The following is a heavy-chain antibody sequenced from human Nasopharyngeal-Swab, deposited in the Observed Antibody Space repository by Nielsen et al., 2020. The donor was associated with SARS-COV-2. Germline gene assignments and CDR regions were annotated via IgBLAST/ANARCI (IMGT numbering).Heavy chain of an antibody. CDR3: TTSFTVGGLKDY. J-gene: IGHJ4*02. V-gene: IGHV3-73*01. D-gene: IGHD3-16*01. Sequence: VRKMPGKGLEWVGRIRSKDKNYATAYGTSVKGRFIISRDDSKNTAFLQMNSLKTEDTAVYFCTTSFTVGGLKDYWGQGTPVTVSS. CDR2: IRSKDKNYAT.